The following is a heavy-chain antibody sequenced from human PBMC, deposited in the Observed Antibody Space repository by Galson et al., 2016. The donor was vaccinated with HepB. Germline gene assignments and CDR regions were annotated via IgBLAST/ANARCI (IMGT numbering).Heavy chain of an antibody. V-gene: IGHV3-23*01. Sequence: SLRLSCAASGFTFSTFAMHWVRQAPGKGLEWVSAISGSGGSTYYADSVKGRFTISRDNSKNTLYLQMNSLRAEDTAVYYCAKEFYDYVWGNYRPRPVDYWGQGTLVTVSS. CDR1: GFTFSTFA. J-gene: IGHJ4*02. CDR3: AKEFYDYVWGNYRPRPVDY. D-gene: IGHD3-16*02. CDR2: ISGSGGST.